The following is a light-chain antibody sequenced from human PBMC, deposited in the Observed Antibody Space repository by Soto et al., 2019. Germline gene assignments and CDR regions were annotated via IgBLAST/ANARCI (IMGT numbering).Light chain of an antibody. Sequence: EIVLTQSPGTLSLSPGERATLSCRASQSVSRSYLAWYQQKPGQAPRLLIYGASTTATGIPDRFSGSGSGTDFTLPISRLEPEDFAVYYCQQYGSSPPYTFGQGTKLEIK. CDR2: GAS. V-gene: IGKV3-20*01. CDR3: QQYGSSPPYT. CDR1: QSVSRSY. J-gene: IGKJ2*01.